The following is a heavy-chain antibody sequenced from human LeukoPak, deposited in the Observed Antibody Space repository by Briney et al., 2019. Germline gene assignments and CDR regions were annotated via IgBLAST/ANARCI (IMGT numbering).Heavy chain of an antibody. V-gene: IGHV1-18*01. Sequence: ASVKVSCKASGYIFNTNGINWVRQAPGQGLEWVAYISAYSGVTNSAQKFRHRVTMTTDTSTRTAYVELRSLTSDDSAVYYCSRRGLSTRWGLDYWGQGTLVTVSS. CDR2: ISAYSGVT. CDR1: GYIFNTNG. J-gene: IGHJ4*02. CDR3: SRRGLSTRWGLDY. D-gene: IGHD6-13*01.